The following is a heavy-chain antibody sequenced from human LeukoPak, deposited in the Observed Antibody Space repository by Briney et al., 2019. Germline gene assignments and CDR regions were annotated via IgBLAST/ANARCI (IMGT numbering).Heavy chain of an antibody. J-gene: IGHJ6*02. CDR2: IIPIFGTA. V-gene: IGHV1-69*13. Sequence: SVKVSCKASGGTFSSYAISWVRQAPGQGLEWMGGIIPIFGTANYAQKFQGRVTITADESTSTAYMELSSLRSEDTVVYYCARGAARALYYYYGMDVWGQGTTVTVSS. D-gene: IGHD1-26*01. CDR1: GGTFSSYA. CDR3: ARGAARALYYYYGMDV.